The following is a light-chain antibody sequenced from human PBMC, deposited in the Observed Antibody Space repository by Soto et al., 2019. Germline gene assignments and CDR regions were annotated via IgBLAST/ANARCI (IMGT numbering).Light chain of an antibody. J-gene: IGKJ4*01. V-gene: IGKV1-12*01. CDR2: GSS. CDR1: QGIDSW. Sequence: DLQMTQSPSSVSVSVGDRVTITCRANQGIDSWLAWYQQRPGKAPKLLMYGSSTLQSGVPSRFSGSRSWTDFTLTISSLQAEDFATYYCQQAKDFPLTFGGGTKVEIK. CDR3: QQAKDFPLT.